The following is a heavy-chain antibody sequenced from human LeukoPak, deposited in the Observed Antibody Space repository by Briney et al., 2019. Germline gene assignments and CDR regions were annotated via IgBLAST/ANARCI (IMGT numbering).Heavy chain of an antibody. CDR3: ATALADYYDSSGYYFPFDY. CDR1: GYTLTELS. Sequence: ASVKVSCKVSGYTLTELSMHWVRQAPGKGLEWMGGFDPEDGETIYAQKFQGRVTMTEDTSTDTAYTELSSLRSEDTAVYYCATALADYYDSSGYYFPFDYWGQGTLVTVSS. D-gene: IGHD3-22*01. CDR2: FDPEDGET. V-gene: IGHV1-24*01. J-gene: IGHJ4*02.